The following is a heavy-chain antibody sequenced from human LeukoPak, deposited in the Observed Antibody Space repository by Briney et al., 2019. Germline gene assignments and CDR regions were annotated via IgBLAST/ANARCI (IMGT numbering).Heavy chain of an antibody. V-gene: IGHV1-2*04. CDR1: GYTFAGYY. CDR3: ARAWAYDSSGYRYYYFDY. D-gene: IGHD3-22*01. CDR2: INPSSGGT. Sequence: ASVKVSCKASGYTFAGYYMHWVRQAPGQGLEWMGWINPSSGGTNYAQKFQGWVTMTRDTSISTAYMELSRLRSDDTAVYYCARAWAYDSSGYRYYYFDYWGQGTLVTVSS. J-gene: IGHJ4*02.